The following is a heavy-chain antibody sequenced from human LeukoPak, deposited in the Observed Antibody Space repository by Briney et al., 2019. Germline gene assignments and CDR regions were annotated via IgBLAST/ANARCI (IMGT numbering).Heavy chain of an antibody. CDR3: ARQGYSSSWYADY. V-gene: IGHV4-39*01. CDR2: IHHNGNT. Sequence: SETLSLTCTVSGGSISTSDFYWGWVRQPPGKGLEWIGNIHHNGNTYLNPSLKSRVTISADMSKNQLSLKLSSVTAADTAVYYCARQGYSSSWYADYWGQGTLVTVSS. CDR1: GGSISTSDFY. J-gene: IGHJ4*02. D-gene: IGHD6-13*01.